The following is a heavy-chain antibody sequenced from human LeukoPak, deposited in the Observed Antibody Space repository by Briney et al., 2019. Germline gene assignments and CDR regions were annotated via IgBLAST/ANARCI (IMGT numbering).Heavy chain of an antibody. CDR2: INPNSGGT. J-gene: IGHJ4*02. D-gene: IGHD1-26*01. Sequence: ASVKVSCKASGYTFTGYYMHWVRQAPGQGLEWMGWINPNSGGTNYAQKFQGRVTMTGDTSNSTAYMELSRLRSDDTAVYYCAIGIVGATSYWGQGTLVTVSS. CDR3: AIGIVGATSY. CDR1: GYTFTGYY. V-gene: IGHV1-2*02.